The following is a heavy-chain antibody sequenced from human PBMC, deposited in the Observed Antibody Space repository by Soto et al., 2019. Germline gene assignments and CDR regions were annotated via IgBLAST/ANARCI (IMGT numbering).Heavy chain of an antibody. CDR1: GYTFTSYD. CDR3: ARGGVFFFAAPTNPFDY. V-gene: IGHV1-8*01. D-gene: IGHD3-10*01. J-gene: IGHJ4*02. Sequence: ASVKVSCKASGYTFTSYDINWVRQASGQGLEWMGWMNPNSGNTGYAQKFQGRVTMTRNTSISTAYMELSSLRSEDTAVYYCARGGVFFFAAPTNPFDYWGQGTLVTVSS. CDR2: MNPNSGNT.